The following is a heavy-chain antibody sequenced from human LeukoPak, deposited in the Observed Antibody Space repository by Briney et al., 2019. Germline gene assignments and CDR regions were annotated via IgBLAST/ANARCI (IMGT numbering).Heavy chain of an antibody. Sequence: SETLSLTCTVSGGSISSYYWSWIQQPPGKGLEWIGYIYYSGSTNYNPSLKSRVTISVDTSKNQFSLKLSSVTAADTAVYYCARGASLEWLLYSSLHYFDYWGQGTLVTVSS. D-gene: IGHD3-3*01. CDR1: GGSISSYY. CDR3: ARGASLEWLLYSSLHYFDY. CDR2: IYYSGST. V-gene: IGHV4-59*01. J-gene: IGHJ4*02.